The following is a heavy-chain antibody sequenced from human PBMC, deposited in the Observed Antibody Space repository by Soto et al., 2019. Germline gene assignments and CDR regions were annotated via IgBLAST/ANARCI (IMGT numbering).Heavy chain of an antibody. CDR3: AGQYSSSSVEF. D-gene: IGHD6-6*01. J-gene: IGHJ4*02. CDR1: GFTFSDYY. Sequence: GGSLRLSCTASGFTFSDYYMNWIRQAPGKGLEWVSYISSGAITIYYADSVKGRFTISRDNAKNSLYLQMNSLRAEDTAVYYCAGQYSSSSVEFWGQGTLVTVSS. CDR2: ISSGAITI. V-gene: IGHV3-11*01.